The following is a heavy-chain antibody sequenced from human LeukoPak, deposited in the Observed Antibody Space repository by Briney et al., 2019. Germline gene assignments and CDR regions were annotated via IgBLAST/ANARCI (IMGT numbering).Heavy chain of an antibody. Sequence: GGSLRLSCAASGFTFSSYEMNWVRQAPGKGLEWVSYISSSGSTIYYADSVKGRFTIPRDNARNSLYLQMNSLRAEDTAVYYCARDRDWNSGFDYWGQGTLVTVSS. D-gene: IGHD1-7*01. CDR3: ARDRDWNSGFDY. J-gene: IGHJ4*02. CDR1: GFTFSSYE. V-gene: IGHV3-48*03. CDR2: ISSSGSTI.